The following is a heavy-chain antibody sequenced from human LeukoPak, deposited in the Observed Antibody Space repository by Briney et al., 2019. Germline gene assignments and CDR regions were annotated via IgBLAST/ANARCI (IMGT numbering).Heavy chain of an antibody. CDR2: IYTSGST. V-gene: IGHV4-4*07. CDR1: GGSISSYY. D-gene: IGHD6-13*01. Sequence: SKTLSLTCTVSGGSISSYYWSWIRQPAGKGLEWIGRIYTSGSTNYNPSLKSRVTMSVDTSKNQFSLKLSSVTAADTAVYYCARRATAGNYFDYWGQGTLVTVSS. J-gene: IGHJ4*02. CDR3: ARRATAGNYFDY.